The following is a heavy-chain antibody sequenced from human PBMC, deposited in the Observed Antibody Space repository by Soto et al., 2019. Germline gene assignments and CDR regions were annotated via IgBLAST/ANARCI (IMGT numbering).Heavy chain of an antibody. CDR1: GGSFSGYY. CDR2: INHSGST. Sequence: SETLSLTCAVYGGSFSGYYWSWIRQPPGKGLEWVGEINHSGSTNYNPSLKSRVTISVDTSKNQFSLKLSSVTAADTAVYYCARGPHRDGYSGPSGTRRFDYWGQGTLVTVSS. J-gene: IGHJ4*02. D-gene: IGHD5-18*01. V-gene: IGHV4-34*01. CDR3: ARGPHRDGYSGPSGTRRFDY.